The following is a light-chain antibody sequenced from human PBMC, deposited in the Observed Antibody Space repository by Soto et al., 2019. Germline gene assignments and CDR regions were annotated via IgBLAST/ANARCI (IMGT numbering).Light chain of an antibody. CDR2: CNR. CDR3: QAYDYSLTASV. CDR1: SSNLGAGYD. Sequence: QSVLTQPPSVSGAPGQRVTISCTGNSSNLGAGYDVHWYQQLPGAAPKLVIFCNRNRPAWVPERFSGSKSGTSASLAITGLQAEDEADYYCQAYDYSLTASVFGGGTQLTVL. J-gene: IGLJ3*02. V-gene: IGLV1-40*01.